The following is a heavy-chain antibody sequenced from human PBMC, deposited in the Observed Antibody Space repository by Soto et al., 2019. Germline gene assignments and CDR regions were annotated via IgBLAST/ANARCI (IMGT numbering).Heavy chain of an antibody. CDR1: GFTFSSYA. J-gene: IGHJ4*02. CDR2: ISYDGSNK. V-gene: IGHV3-30*04. CDR3: AKDTDAFHPAGAIFGVDY. Sequence: GGSLRLSCAASGFTFSSYAMHWVRQAPGKGLEWVAVISYDGSNKYYADSVKGRFTTSRDNSKNTLYLQMNSLRAEDTAVYYCAKDTDAFHPAGAIFGVDYWGQGTLVTVSS. D-gene: IGHD3-3*01.